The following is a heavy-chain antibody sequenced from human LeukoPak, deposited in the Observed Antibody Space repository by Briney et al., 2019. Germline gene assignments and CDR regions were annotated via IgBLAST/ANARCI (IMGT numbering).Heavy chain of an antibody. Sequence: SCKASGYTFSSYAMSWVRQAPGKGLEWVSAISGSGGSTYYADSVKGRFTISRDNSKNTLYLQMNSLRAEDTAVYYCAKDHYGDYVSYFDYWGQGTLVTVSS. V-gene: IGHV3-23*01. CDR2: ISGSGGST. CDR1: GYTFSSYA. D-gene: IGHD4-17*01. CDR3: AKDHYGDYVSYFDY. J-gene: IGHJ4*02.